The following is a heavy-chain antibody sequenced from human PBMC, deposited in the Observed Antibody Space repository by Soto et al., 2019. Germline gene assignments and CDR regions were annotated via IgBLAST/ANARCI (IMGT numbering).Heavy chain of an antibody. CDR1: GYXFPTYL. J-gene: IGHJ4*02. Sequence: PXAXLKISFKPSGYXFPTYLVGWVRQMPGRGLEWMGIIYPRDSDTRYSPSFQGQVTMSVDKATNTAYLHWGSLEASDIGRYFCARVNNIGWFPDGHRGQGTQAPVS. CDR3: ARVNNIGWFPDGH. D-gene: IGHD6-19*01. V-gene: IGHV5-51*01. CDR2: IYPRDSDT.